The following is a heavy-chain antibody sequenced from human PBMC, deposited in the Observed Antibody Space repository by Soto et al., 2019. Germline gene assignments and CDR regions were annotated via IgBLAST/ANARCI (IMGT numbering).Heavy chain of an antibody. J-gene: IGHJ3*02. V-gene: IGHV1-18*01. CDR2: ISAYNGNT. D-gene: IGHD3-3*01. CDR3: AREPMRVVPPVSFDI. Sequence: ASVKVSCKASGYTFTSYGISWVRQAPGQGLEWMGWISAYNGNTNYAQKLQGRVTMTTDTSTSTAYMELRSLRSDDTAVYYCAREPMRVVPPVSFDIWGQGTLVTVSS. CDR1: GYTFTSYG.